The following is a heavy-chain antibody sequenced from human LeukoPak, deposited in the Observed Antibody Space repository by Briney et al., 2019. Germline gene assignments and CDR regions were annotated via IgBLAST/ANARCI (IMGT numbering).Heavy chain of an antibody. CDR1: GGSIGFYF. CDR2: INGNGVT. J-gene: IGHJ5*02. Sequence: PSETLSLTCTVSGGSIGFYFWSWIRQSAGKGLEWIGRINGNGVTNNNPSLKSRVTMSVDTSKSQFSLNLRSVTAADRSVYYCVRDELRTTYRFSWDPWGQGILVTV. V-gene: IGHV4-4*07. D-gene: IGHD3-16*02. CDR3: VRDELRTTYRFSWDP.